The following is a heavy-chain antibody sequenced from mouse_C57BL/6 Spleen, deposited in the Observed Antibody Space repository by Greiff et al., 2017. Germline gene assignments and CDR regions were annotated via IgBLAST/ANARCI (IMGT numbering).Heavy chain of an antibody. Sequence: QVQLKESGPGILQPSQTLSLPCSFSGFSLSTSNMGIGWIRQPSVKGLEWLAHIWWNDDKYCNPSLKSRLTISKDTSNNQVFLKITSEDTADTATYYCAQIAETGFAYWGQGTLVTVSA. J-gene: IGHJ3*01. D-gene: IGHD4-1*01. CDR2: IWWNDDK. V-gene: IGHV8-5*01. CDR3: AQIAETGFAY. CDR1: GFSLSTSNMG.